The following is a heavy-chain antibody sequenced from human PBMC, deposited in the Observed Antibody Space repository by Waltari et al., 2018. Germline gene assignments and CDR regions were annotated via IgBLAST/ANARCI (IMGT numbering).Heavy chain of an antibody. CDR3: ARDDHFWSGHPHYMDV. CDR2: ISYDGSKK. J-gene: IGHJ6*03. CDR1: GFTFSSYA. V-gene: IGHV3-30-3*01. D-gene: IGHD3-3*02. Sequence: QVQLVESGGGAVQPGRSLRLSCAVAGFTFSSYAFHWVRQAPGKGLGWVAVISYDGSKKYYADFVKGRFTISRDNSKNTAYMQMESLRDEDTAIYYCARDDHFWSGHPHYMDVWGKGTTVIVSS.